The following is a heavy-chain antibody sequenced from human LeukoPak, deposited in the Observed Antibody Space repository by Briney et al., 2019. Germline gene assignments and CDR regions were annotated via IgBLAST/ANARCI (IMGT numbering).Heavy chain of an antibody. J-gene: IGHJ6*03. CDR2: IIPIFGTA. Sequence: ASVKVSCKASGGTFSSYAISWVRQAPGQGLEWMGGIIPIFGTANYAQKFQGRVTITADESTSTAYMELSSLRSEDTAVYYCARARPSSSWRFYYYYYYMDVWGKGTTVTVSS. CDR1: GGTFSSYA. D-gene: IGHD6-13*01. V-gene: IGHV1-69*13. CDR3: ARARPSSSWRFYYYYYYMDV.